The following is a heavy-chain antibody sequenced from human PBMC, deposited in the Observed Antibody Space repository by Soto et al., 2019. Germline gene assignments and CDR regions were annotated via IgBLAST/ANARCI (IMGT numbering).Heavy chain of an antibody. CDR1: GFTFSDNA. V-gene: IGHV3-23*01. Sequence: EVQLLESGGGLVQPGGSLRLSCGASGFTFSDNAMTWVRQAPGKGLEWVSSISDDGDSTYYADSVKGRFAVSRDNSKNTLFLHMNGLGAEDTAVYYCAKSLSTAVNYGLDVWGQGTAVTVSS. CDR3: AKSLSTAVNYGLDV. D-gene: IGHD2-2*01. J-gene: IGHJ6*02. CDR2: ISDDGDST.